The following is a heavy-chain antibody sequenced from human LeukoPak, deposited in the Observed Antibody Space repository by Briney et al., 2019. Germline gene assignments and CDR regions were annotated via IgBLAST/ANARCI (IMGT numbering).Heavy chain of an antibody. CDR2: IYYSGST. V-gene: IGHV4-59*08. Sequence: PSETLSLTCTVSGGSISSYYWSWIRQPPGKGLEWIGYIYYSGSTNYNPSLKSRVTISVDTSKNQFSLKLSSVTAADTAVYYCAAGGAAMVIRGAFDSWGQGTMVTVSS. CDR1: GGSISSYY. D-gene: IGHD5-18*01. CDR3: AAGGAAMVIRGAFDS. J-gene: IGHJ3*02.